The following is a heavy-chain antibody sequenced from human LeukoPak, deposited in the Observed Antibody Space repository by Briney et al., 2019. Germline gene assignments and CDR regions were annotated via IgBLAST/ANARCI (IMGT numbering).Heavy chain of an antibody. V-gene: IGHV4-4*07. Sequence: PSETLSLTCTVSGGSISSYYWSWIRQPAGKGREWIGRIYTRGSTNYNPSLKSRVTMSVDTSKNQFSLKLSSVTAADTAVYYCGRDRITMVRGVIITDDAFDIWGQGTMVTVSS. CDR1: GGSISSYY. J-gene: IGHJ3*02. D-gene: IGHD3-10*01. CDR3: GRDRITMVRGVIITDDAFDI. CDR2: IYTRGST.